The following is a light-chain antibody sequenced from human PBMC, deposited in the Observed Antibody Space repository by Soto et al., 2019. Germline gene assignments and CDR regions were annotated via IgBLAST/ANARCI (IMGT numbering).Light chain of an antibody. CDR2: AAS. J-gene: IGKJ5*01. Sequence: DIQMTQSPSTLSASLGDRVTITCRASQSISSYLNWYQQKPGKAPKLLIYAASSLQSGVPSRFSGSGSGTDFTLTISSLQPEDFETYYCQQSYSNLITFGQGTRLEIK. V-gene: IGKV1-39*01. CDR1: QSISSY. CDR3: QQSYSNLIT.